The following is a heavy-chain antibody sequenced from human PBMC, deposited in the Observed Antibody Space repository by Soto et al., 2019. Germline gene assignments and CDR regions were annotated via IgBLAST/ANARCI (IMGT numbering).Heavy chain of an antibody. J-gene: IGHJ5*02. V-gene: IGHV2-5*02. CDR2: IYWDDDE. Sequence: QITLKESGPPLVEPTQPLTLTCTFSGFSLSTSGVGVGWFRQPPGKAPEWLALIYWDDDERYSPSLKSRLTITKDASKNQVVLTVANVEPIDTATYYCAHTECHYDIFTATRQAGWFGPWGQGALVTVSS. CDR3: AHTECHYDIFTATRQAGWFGP. D-gene: IGHD3-9*01. CDR1: GFSLSTSGVG.